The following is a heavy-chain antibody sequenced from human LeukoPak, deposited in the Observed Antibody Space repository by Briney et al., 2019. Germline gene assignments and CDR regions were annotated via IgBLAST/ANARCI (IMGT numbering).Heavy chain of an antibody. CDR3: ARLATVTRGLDY. CDR1: GGSISSYY. D-gene: IGHD4-17*01. V-gene: IGHV4-4*09. J-gene: IGHJ4*02. CDR2: IYTSGST. Sequence: SETLSPTCTVSGGSISSYYWSWIRQPPGKGLEWIGYIYTSGSTNYNPSLKSRVTISVDTSKNQFSLKLSSVTAADTAVYYCARLATVTRGLDYWGQGTLVTVSS.